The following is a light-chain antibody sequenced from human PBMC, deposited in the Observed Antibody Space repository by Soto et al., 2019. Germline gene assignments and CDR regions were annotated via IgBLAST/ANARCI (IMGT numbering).Light chain of an antibody. Sequence: GDRVTITCRASQSITYWLAWYQQKPGRAPKLLIYDVFNLQSGVPSRFSGSGSGTDFTLAISSLQPEDSATYYCLQDIDYPWRYSQGTKVDIK. CDR2: DVF. CDR3: LQDIDYPWR. V-gene: IGKV1-5*01. J-gene: IGKJ1*01. CDR1: QSITYW.